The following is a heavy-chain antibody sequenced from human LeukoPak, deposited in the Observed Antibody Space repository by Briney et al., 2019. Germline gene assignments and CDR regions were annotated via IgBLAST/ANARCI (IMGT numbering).Heavy chain of an antibody. Sequence: PSETLSLTCTVSGGSISSYYWSWIRQPPGKGLEWIGYIYYSGSTNYNPSLKSRVTISVDTSKNQFSLKLSSVTAADTAVYYCARLPPPYCSSTSCYGYFDYWGQGTLVTVSS. D-gene: IGHD2-2*01. CDR3: ARLPPPYCSSTSCYGYFDY. V-gene: IGHV4-59*12. CDR2: IYYSGST. CDR1: GGSISSYY. J-gene: IGHJ4*02.